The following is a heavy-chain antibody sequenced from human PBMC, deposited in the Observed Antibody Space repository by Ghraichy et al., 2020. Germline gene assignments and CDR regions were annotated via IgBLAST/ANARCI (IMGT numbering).Heavy chain of an antibody. V-gene: IGHV3-48*01. Sequence: GESLNISCAASGFTFSSYSMNWVRQAPGKGLEWVSYISGSSSTISYADSVKGRFTISRDNAENSLYLQMNSLRAEDTAVYYCARVYCSSTSCLYYMDVWGKGTTVTVSS. J-gene: IGHJ6*03. D-gene: IGHD2-2*01. CDR3: ARVYCSSTSCLYYMDV. CDR1: GFTFSSYS. CDR2: ISGSSSTI.